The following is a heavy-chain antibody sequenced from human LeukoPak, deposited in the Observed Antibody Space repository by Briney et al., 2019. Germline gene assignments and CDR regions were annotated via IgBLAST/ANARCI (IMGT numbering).Heavy chain of an antibody. CDR2: IIPIFGTA. J-gene: IGHJ6*03. Sequence: SVKVSCKASGGTYSSYAISWVRQAPGQGLEWMGGIIPIFGTANYAQKFQGRVTITTDESTSTAYMELSSLRSEDTAVYYCASSGLFAATDAYYYYYYMDVWGKGTTVTVSS. V-gene: IGHV1-69*05. D-gene: IGHD2-15*01. CDR1: GGTYSSYA. CDR3: ASSGLFAATDAYYYYYYMDV.